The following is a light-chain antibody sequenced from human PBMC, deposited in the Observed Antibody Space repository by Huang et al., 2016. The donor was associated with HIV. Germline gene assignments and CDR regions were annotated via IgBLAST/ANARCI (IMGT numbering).Light chain of an antibody. CDR3: QQRSNWPPLT. Sequence: EIVLTQSPATLSLSPGERATLSCRASQTISNYLAWYQHQPGQSPRLLIYDASSRATGIPARFSGSGSGTDFTLLISTLEPEDFAVYYCQQRSNWPPLTFGGGTKVEIK. CDR1: QTISNY. J-gene: IGKJ4*01. V-gene: IGKV3-11*01. CDR2: DAS.